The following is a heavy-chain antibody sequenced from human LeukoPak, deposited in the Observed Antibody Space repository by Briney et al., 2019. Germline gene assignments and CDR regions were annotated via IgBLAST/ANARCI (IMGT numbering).Heavy chain of an antibody. CDR3: AKGPLVTFDI. Sequence: GGSLRLSCAASGFTFSSYSMNWVRQAPGKGLEWVSGINGRGYSTYYADSVKGRFTISRDNSKNTLYLQMNSLRAEDTAVYYCAKGPLVTFDIWGQGTMVTVSS. D-gene: IGHD2-8*02. CDR2: INGRGYST. CDR1: GFTFSSYS. V-gene: IGHV3-23*01. J-gene: IGHJ3*02.